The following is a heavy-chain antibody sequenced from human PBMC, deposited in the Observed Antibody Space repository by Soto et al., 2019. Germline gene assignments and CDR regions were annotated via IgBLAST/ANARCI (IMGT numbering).Heavy chain of an antibody. CDR1: GGTFSSYT. J-gene: IGHJ4*02. CDR3: ARVAYYDFWSGYYSFDY. CDR2: IIPILGIA. V-gene: IGHV1-69*02. D-gene: IGHD3-3*01. Sequence: QVQLVQSGAGVKKPGSSVKVSCKASGGTFSSYTISWVRQVPGQGLEWMGRIIPILGIANYAQKFQGRVTITADKSTSTAYMELSSLRSEDTAVYYCARVAYYDFWSGYYSFDYWGQGTLVTVSS.